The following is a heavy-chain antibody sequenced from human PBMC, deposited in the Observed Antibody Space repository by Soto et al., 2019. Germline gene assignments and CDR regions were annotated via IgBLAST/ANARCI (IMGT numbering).Heavy chain of an antibody. J-gene: IGHJ6*03. Sequence: QVQLVQSGAEVKKPGASVKVSCKASGYTFTSYDINWVRQATGQGLEWMGWMNPNSGNTGYAQKFQGRGTMTRNTSISTAYMELSSLRSEDTAVYYCARGRRCSGGSCYPYYYYYYMDVWGNGTTVTVSS. CDR1: GYTFTSYD. CDR2: MNPNSGNT. CDR3: ARGRRCSGGSCYPYYYYYYMDV. D-gene: IGHD2-15*01. V-gene: IGHV1-8*01.